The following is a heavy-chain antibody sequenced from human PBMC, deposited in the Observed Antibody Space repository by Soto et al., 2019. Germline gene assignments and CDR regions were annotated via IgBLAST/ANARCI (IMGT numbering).Heavy chain of an antibody. CDR3: AHRRSRAARCWFDP. V-gene: IGHV2-5*01. CDR2: LYGNNEE. Sequence: QITLKESGPTLVKPTQTLTLTCTFSGFSLTTSGVAVSWIRQSPGKALEWIAILYGNNEEHFSPSLQGRLTITKDTSINQVVLTMTNMDPEDTGTDYCAHRRSRAARCWFDPWGQGTLVTVSS. CDR1: GFSLTTSGVA. D-gene: IGHD6-6*01. J-gene: IGHJ5*02.